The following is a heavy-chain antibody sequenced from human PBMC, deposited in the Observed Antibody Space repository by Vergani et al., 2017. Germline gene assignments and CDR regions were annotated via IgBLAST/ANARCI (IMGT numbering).Heavy chain of an antibody. J-gene: IGHJ2*01. CDR3: AKDHYDFWSGYPNLSPFDL. Sequence: EVQLVESGGGLVQPGRSLRLSCAASGFTFDDYAMHWVRQAPGKGLEWVSGISWNSGRIGYEDSVKGRFTISRDNAKNSLYLQMNSLRAEDTALYYCAKDHYDFWSGYPNLSPFDLWGRGTLVTVSS. CDR1: GFTFDDYA. V-gene: IGHV3-9*01. D-gene: IGHD3-3*01. CDR2: ISWNSGRI.